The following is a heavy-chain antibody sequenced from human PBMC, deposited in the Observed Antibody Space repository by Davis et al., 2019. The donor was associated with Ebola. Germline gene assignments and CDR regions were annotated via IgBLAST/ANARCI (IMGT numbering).Heavy chain of an antibody. CDR2: MNPNSGNT. D-gene: IGHD1-7*01. V-gene: IGHV1-8*01. CDR3: ARDRARITGTTDFDY. J-gene: IGHJ4*02. CDR1: GYTFTSYD. Sequence: ASVKVSCKASGYTFTSYDINWVRQAPGQGLEWMGWMNPNSGNTGYAQKFQGRVTMTRNTSISTAYMELSSLRSEDTAVYYCARDRARITGTTDFDYWGQGTLVTVSS.